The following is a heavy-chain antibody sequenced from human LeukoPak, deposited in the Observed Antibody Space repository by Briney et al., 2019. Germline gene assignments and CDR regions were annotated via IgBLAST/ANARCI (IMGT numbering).Heavy chain of an antibody. CDR3: APLATDMVTAFDI. CDR1: GFSLRTSGVG. CDR2: IYWDDDK. J-gene: IGHJ3*02. V-gene: IGHV2-5*02. Sequence: SAPTLSYPTPTLTLTSTYSGFSLRTSGVGVGWIRQPPAKALEWLALIYWDDDKRYSPSPKSRLTSTKDTSKNQVVLTMSNMDPVDTAAYYCAPLATDMVTAFDIWGQGTMVTVSS. D-gene: IGHD5-18*01.